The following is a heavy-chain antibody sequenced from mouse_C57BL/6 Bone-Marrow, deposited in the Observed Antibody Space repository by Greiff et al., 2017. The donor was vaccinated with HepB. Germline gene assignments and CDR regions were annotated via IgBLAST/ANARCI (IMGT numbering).Heavy chain of an antibody. CDR2: IDPENGDT. D-gene: IGHD1-1*01. J-gene: IGHJ3*01. CDR1: GFNIKDDY. CDR3: TTGTVVRGFAY. V-gene: IGHV14-4*01. Sequence: EVKVVESGAELVRPGASVKLSCTASGFNIKDDYMHWVKQRPEQGLEWIGWIDPENGDTEYASKFQGKATITADTSSNTAYLQLSSLTSEDTAVYYCTTGTVVRGFAYWGQGTLVTVSA.